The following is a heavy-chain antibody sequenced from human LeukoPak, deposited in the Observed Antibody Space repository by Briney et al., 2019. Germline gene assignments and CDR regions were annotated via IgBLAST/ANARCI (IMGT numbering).Heavy chain of an antibody. Sequence: GGSLRLSCAASGFTFSSYAMSWVRQAPGKGLEWVSGISGSGGNTYYADSVKGRFTISRDNSKNTLYLQMSSLRAEDTAVYYCAKEAVDYDILTGYYTTGYFDYGGQGTLVTVSS. CDR2: ISGSGGNT. D-gene: IGHD3-9*01. V-gene: IGHV3-23*01. CDR1: GFTFSSYA. J-gene: IGHJ4*02. CDR3: AKEAVDYDILTGYYTTGYFDY.